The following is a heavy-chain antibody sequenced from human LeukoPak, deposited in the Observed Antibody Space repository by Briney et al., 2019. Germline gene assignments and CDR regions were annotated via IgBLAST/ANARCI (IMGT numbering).Heavy chain of an antibody. CDR2: IYDSKST. D-gene: IGHD5-18*01. Sequence: SETLSLRCSVSGVSISCCYWSWIRQPPGKGLEWVGHIYDSKSTSYNPALKSRVTMSVSTSKNQNSLRLASVTAADTAVYFRARDLGVDTSQMTDIWGTSLGWFDPWGQGTLVTVSS. V-gene: IGHV4-59*01. J-gene: IGHJ5*02. CDR1: GVSISCCY. CDR3: ARDLGVDTSQMTDIWGTSLGWFDP.